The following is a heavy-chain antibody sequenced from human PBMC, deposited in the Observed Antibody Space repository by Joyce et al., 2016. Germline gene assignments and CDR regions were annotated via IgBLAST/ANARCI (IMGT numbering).Heavy chain of an antibody. CDR3: ARVYDFWSGHPGAAFDA. CDR2: IYTDDTT. Sequence: EVQLVESGGGLIQPGGSLSLSCVASGFFVSTNDMGWVRQAPGKGLGWVSFIYTDDTTHYADSVKGRFTISRDDSENTLHLQMTSLRVEDTAVYYCARVYDFWSGHPGAAFDAWGQGTMVAISS. J-gene: IGHJ3*01. V-gene: IGHV3-53*01. CDR1: GFFVSTND. D-gene: IGHD3-3*01.